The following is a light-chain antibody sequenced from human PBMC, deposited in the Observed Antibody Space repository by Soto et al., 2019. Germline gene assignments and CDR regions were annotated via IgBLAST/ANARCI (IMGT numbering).Light chain of an antibody. CDR2: GAS. V-gene: IGKV3-20*01. J-gene: IGKJ1*01. CDR1: QSVSSNF. Sequence: EIVLTQSPVTRSFSPLEGATLSCMAGQSVSSNFLAWYQQRPGQAPRLLIYGASSRATGIPDRFSGSGSGTDFTLTISRLEPGDFAVYYCQQYGTSPETFGQGTKVDTK. CDR3: QQYGTSPET.